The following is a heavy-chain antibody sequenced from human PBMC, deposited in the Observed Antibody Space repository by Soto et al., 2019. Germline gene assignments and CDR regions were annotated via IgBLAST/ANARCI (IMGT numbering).Heavy chain of an antibody. J-gene: IGHJ4*02. Sequence: QVQLQESGPGLVKPSETLSLTCSVSGDFITNYYWSWIRQPPGKRPEWIGYFFNSGSPNYNPSLKSRVTMSVDTSKNQFSLKLSSVTAADTAVYYCARDRARVRWHHYWGQGTLVTVSS. CDR1: GDFITNYY. CDR3: ARDRARVRWHHY. D-gene: IGHD6-13*01. CDR2: FFNSGSP. V-gene: IGHV4-59*01.